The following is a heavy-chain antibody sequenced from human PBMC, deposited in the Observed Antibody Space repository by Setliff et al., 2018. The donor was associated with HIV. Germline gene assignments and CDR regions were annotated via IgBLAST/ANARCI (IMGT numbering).Heavy chain of an antibody. CDR1: GRSFSTYY. D-gene: IGHD1-26*01. Sequence: SETLSLTCTVSGRSFSTYYWSWIRQPAGEGLEYIGRVHSTGTTIYNPSLKRRVTISVDTSKNQFSLELSSVTAADTAVYYCARAGMGALRSLFDYWGQGTLVTVSS. V-gene: IGHV4-4*07. J-gene: IGHJ4*02. CDR2: VHSTGTT. CDR3: ARAGMGALRSLFDY.